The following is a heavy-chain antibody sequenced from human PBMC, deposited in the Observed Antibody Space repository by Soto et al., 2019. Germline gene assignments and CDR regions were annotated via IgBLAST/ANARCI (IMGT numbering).Heavy chain of an antibody. CDR2: ISYTGRT. J-gene: IGHJ6*02. CDR1: GDTVTSGSYY. D-gene: IGHD3-16*01. CDR3: AREWGLLPYPVMSA. V-gene: IGHV4-61*03. Sequence: PSETLSLTCFVSGDTVTSGSYYWTWLRQPPGKGLEWIGYISYTGRTKYNPSLQRRVTISVDTSKNDFSLNLSSVTAADTAVYFCAREWGLLPYPVMSAWGHGTAVXVS.